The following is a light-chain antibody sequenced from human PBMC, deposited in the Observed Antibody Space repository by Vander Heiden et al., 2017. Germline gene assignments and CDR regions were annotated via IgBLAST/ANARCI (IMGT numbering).Light chain of an antibody. Sequence: DIQLTQSPSSLSASVGDTLTITCRASQGISNYLAWYQQRPGQVPKLLIYAAYTLQAGVPSRCSGGGSATDFTLTISGLQPEDVATYYCQKYNTGVTFGPGTKVDLK. V-gene: IGKV1-27*01. J-gene: IGKJ3*01. CDR2: AAY. CDR1: QGISNY. CDR3: QKYNTGVT.